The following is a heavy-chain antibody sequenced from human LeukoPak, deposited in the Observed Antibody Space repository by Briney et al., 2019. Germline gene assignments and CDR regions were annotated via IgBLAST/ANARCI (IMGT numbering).Heavy chain of an antibody. V-gene: IGHV3-23*01. J-gene: IGHJ4*02. D-gene: IGHD1-26*01. CDR1: GFTFSSYV. Sequence: GGSLRLSCAGSGFTFSSYVMSWVHQAPGKGLEWVSGLSGGGGSTYYADSVKGRFTISRDNSKNTLYLQMNNLRAEDTALYYCVKDHRPLPVGAPDHGGQGTLVTVSS. CDR2: LSGGGGST. CDR3: VKDHRPLPVGAPDH.